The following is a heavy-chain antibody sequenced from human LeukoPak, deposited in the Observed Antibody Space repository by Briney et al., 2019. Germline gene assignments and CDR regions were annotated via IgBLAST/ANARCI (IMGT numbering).Heavy chain of an antibody. CDR1: GFTFSSYA. CDR2: ISGSGVTT. D-gene: IGHD3-10*01. V-gene: IGHV3-23*01. CDR3: AKDMEGSVADYFDY. J-gene: IGHJ4*02. Sequence: PGGSLRLSCVASGFTFSSYAMSWVRQAPGKGLEWVSAISGSGVTTHYADSVKGRFTISRDNSKNTLYLQMNSLRADDTAVYYCAKDMEGSVADYFDYWGQGTLVTVSS.